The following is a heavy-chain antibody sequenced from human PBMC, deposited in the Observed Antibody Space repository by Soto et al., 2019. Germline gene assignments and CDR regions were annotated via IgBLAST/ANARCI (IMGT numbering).Heavy chain of an antibody. CDR1: GFTFSSYG. J-gene: IGHJ4*02. Sequence: PGGSLRLSCAASGFTFSSYGMHWVRQAPGKGLEWVAVISYDGSNKYYADSVKGRFTISRDNSKNTLYLQMNSLRAEDTAVYYCAKDSGYGENDYWGQGTLVTVSS. CDR3: AKDSGYGENDY. V-gene: IGHV3-30*18. CDR2: ISYDGSNK. D-gene: IGHD1-1*01.